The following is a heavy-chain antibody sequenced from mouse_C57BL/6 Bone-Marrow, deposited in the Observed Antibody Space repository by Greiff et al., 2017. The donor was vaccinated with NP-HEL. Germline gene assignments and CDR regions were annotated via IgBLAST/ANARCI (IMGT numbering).Heavy chain of an antibody. Sequence: EVQVVESGGDLVKPGGSLKLSCAASGFTFSSYGMSWVRQTPDKRLEWVATISSGGSYTYYPDSVKGRFTISRDNAKNTLYLQISSLKSEDTAMYYCARHYYGSSYGSYAMDYWGQGTSVTVSS. D-gene: IGHD1-1*01. J-gene: IGHJ4*01. V-gene: IGHV5-6*01. CDR1: GFTFSSYG. CDR3: ARHYYGSSYGSYAMDY. CDR2: ISSGGSYT.